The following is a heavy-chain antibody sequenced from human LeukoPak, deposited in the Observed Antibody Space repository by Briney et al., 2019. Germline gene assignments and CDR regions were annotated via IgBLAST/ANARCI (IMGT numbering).Heavy chain of an antibody. D-gene: IGHD5-24*01. CDR2: INPSSGGT. V-gene: IGHV1-2*02. CDR1: GYTFTGYY. CDR3: ARVMAAQESYVDY. Sequence: ASVKVSCKASGYTFTGYYIHWVRQAPGQGLEWMGWINPSSGGTNYAEKFQGRVTMTRDTSISTAYMELSRLRSDDTAVYHCARVMAAQESYVDYWGQGTLVTVSS. J-gene: IGHJ4*02.